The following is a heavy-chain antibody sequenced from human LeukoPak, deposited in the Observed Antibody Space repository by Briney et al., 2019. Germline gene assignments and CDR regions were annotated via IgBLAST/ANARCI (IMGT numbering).Heavy chain of an antibody. Sequence: GGSLRLSCAASGFSVSDHYMDWVRQAPGKGLEWVGRERDKTKSYTTEYAASVKGRFTISREDSKNSLYLEMNSLKTEDTAVYYCARVLGNIHYGMDVWGQGTTVTVSS. D-gene: IGHD1-26*01. CDR2: ERDKTKSYTT. CDR3: ARVLGNIHYGMDV. J-gene: IGHJ6*02. V-gene: IGHV3-72*01. CDR1: GFSVSDHY.